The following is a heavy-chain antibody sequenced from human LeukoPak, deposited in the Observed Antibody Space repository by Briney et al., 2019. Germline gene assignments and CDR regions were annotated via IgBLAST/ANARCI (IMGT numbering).Heavy chain of an antibody. CDR3: ARVTAGATTLNYYYYFMDV. CDR1: GFTFSSYS. D-gene: IGHD1-26*01. Sequence: PGGSLRLSCAASGFTFSSYSMNWVRQAPGKGLEWVSSISSSSSYIYYADSVKGRFTISRDNAKNSLYLQMNSLRAEDTAVYYCARVTAGATTLNYYYYFMDVWGKGTTVTVSS. J-gene: IGHJ6*03. CDR2: ISSSSSYI. V-gene: IGHV3-21*01.